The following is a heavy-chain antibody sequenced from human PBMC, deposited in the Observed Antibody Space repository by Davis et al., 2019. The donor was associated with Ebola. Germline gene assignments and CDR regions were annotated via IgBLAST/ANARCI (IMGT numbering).Heavy chain of an antibody. J-gene: IGHJ4*02. Sequence: GESLKISCKGSGYSFSDYWIGWVRQMPGKGLEWMGVVYPADSDFRYSPSFQGQVTISVDKSISTAYLQWSSLKASDTAMYYCAKGYCSGGRCYSGSDYWGQGTLVTVSS. CDR1: GYSFSDYW. CDR3: AKGYCSGGRCYSGSDY. V-gene: IGHV5-51*01. D-gene: IGHD2-15*01. CDR2: VYPADSDF.